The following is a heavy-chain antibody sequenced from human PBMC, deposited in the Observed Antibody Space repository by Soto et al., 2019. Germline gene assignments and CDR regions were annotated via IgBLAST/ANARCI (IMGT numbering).Heavy chain of an antibody. Sequence: PGGSLRLSCAASGFTFSSYAMHWVRQAPGKGLEWVAVISYDGSNKYYADSVKGRFTISRDNSKNTLYLQMNSLRAEDTAVYYCASPEAAAGNWFDPWGQGTLVTAPQ. CDR1: GFTFSSYA. D-gene: IGHD6-13*01. J-gene: IGHJ5*02. V-gene: IGHV3-30-3*01. CDR2: ISYDGSNK. CDR3: ASPEAAAGNWFDP.